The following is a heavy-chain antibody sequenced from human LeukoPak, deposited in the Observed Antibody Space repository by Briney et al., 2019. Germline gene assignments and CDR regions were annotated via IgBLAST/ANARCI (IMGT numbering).Heavy chain of an antibody. CDR2: ISATSSYI. D-gene: IGHD3-16*01. CDR1: GFTFSSYS. J-gene: IGHJ4*02. V-gene: IGHV3-21*04. Sequence: GGSLRLSCAASGFTFSSYSMNWVRQAPGKGLEWVSSISATSSYIYYADSVKGRFTISRDNSKNTLYLQMNSLRAEDTAVYYCARDRLYYFDYWGQGTLVTVSS. CDR3: ARDRLYYFDY.